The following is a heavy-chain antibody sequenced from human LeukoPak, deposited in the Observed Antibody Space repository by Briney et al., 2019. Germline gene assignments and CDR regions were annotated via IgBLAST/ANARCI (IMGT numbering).Heavy chain of an antibody. Sequence: GGSLRLSCAASGFTFSIFTMSWVRQAPGKGLEWVSAINGGSVSTYYADSVKGRFTISRDNSRNTLYLQMNSLRAEDTAVYYCAREFEATGFWALDYWGQGTLVTASS. CDR2: INGGSVST. CDR1: GFTFSIFT. CDR3: AREFEATGFWALDY. D-gene: IGHD3-9*01. V-gene: IGHV3-23*01. J-gene: IGHJ4*02.